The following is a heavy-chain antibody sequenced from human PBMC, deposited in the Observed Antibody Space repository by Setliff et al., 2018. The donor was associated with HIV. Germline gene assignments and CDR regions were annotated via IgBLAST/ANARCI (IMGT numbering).Heavy chain of an antibody. V-gene: IGHV1-18*01. CDR3: ASQRGPSVKDQPGSMDV. CDR1: GYTFTTYG. Sequence: ASVKVSCKPSGYTFTTYGLSWVRQAPGQGLEWMGWISTYSDETSYSQNLQGRVTITADKSTSTAYMELSSLRSEDTAVYYCASQRGPSVKDQPGSMDVWGQGTTVTVSS. D-gene: IGHD3-10*01. CDR2: ISTYSDET. J-gene: IGHJ6*02.